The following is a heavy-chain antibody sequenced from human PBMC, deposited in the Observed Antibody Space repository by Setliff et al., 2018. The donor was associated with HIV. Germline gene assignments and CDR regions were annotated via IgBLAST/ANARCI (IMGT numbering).Heavy chain of an antibody. J-gene: IGHJ4*02. CDR1: GGTFSSYS. Sequence: GASVKVSCKASGGTFSSYSINWVRQAPGQGLEWMGGIIPIYGTPIYAQKFQGRVTITADESTSTAYMELSSLRSEDTAVYYCARTHRYCSGNSCSKVSFDSWGQGALVTVSS. V-gene: IGHV1-69*13. CDR2: IIPIYGTP. CDR3: ARTHRYCSGNSCSKVSFDS. D-gene: IGHD2-2*01.